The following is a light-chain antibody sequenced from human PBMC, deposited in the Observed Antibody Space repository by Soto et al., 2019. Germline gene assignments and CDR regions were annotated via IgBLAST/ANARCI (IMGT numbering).Light chain of an antibody. J-gene: IGKJ5*01. V-gene: IGKV3-20*01. CDR2: GAS. CDR1: QSITTNY. Sequence: EIVLTQSPGTLSLSPGERATLSCRAGQSITTNYLAWYQQRFGQAPRLLIYGASSRATGIPDRFSASGSGTDFTLTISRLEPEDFAVYYCQQYGSSITFGQGTRLEI. CDR3: QQYGSSIT.